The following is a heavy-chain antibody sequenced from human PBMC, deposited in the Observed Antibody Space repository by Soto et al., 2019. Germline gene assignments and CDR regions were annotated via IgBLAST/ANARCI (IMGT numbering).Heavy chain of an antibody. V-gene: IGHV4-59*01. CDR2: SYHGGTT. J-gene: IGHJ4*02. CDR1: GSSINNYY. Sequence: AETLSLTCTVSGSSINNYYWTWIRQPPGKGLEWIGYSYHGGTTDYNPSLKSRVTISVDTSKNQFSLKLTSVTAADTAVYYCARVVGYYYGSVSYSSGIDYWGQGALVTVSS. D-gene: IGHD3-10*01. CDR3: ARVVGYYYGSVSYSSGIDY.